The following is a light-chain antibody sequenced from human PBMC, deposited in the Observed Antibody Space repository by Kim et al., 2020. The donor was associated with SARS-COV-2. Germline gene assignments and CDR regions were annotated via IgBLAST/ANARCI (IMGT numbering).Light chain of an antibody. CDR2: GAS. CDR1: RCVSIN. Sequence: PGERGPPSCGARRCVSINGAWYQQRPGQAPRLRIYGASNRATGIPARFSGGGAGTEFSLTISSLQCGEFAVYYCQQYNNGPPLTFGGGTKVEIK. J-gene: IGKJ4*01. V-gene: IGKV3-15*01. CDR3: QQYNNGPPLT.